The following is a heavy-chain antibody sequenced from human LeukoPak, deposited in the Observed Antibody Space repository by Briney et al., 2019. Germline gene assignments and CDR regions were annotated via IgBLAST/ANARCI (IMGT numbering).Heavy chain of an antibody. J-gene: IGHJ4*02. CDR2: INPSGST. D-gene: IGHD3-10*02. CDR1: GGSFSGYY. CDR3: ARGHVRRLRFPRYFGY. V-gene: IGHV4-34*01. Sequence: SETPSLTWAVYGGSFSGYYWSWIRQPPGKGLEWNGEINPSGSTNYNPSLKTRATLSVDTSKNQFSLQLRSVAAADTAVYYCARGHVRRLRFPRYFGYWGQGTLVTVS.